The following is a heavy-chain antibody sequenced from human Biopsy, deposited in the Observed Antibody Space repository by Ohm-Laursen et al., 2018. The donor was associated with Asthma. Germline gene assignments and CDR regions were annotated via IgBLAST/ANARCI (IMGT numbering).Heavy chain of an antibody. CDR2: ISWNSGTI. CDR3: ARDMGAGPNQPPSGSGSSHLNGMDV. D-gene: IGHD3-10*01. Sequence: RSLRLSCAASGLSFDDYAMFWVRQAPGKGLEWVSGISWNSGTIGYADSVKGRFTISRDNAKNSLYLQMNSLGPEDTAVYYCARDMGAGPNQPPSGSGSSHLNGMDVWGQGTTVTVSS. V-gene: IGHV3-9*01. J-gene: IGHJ6*02. CDR1: GLSFDDYA.